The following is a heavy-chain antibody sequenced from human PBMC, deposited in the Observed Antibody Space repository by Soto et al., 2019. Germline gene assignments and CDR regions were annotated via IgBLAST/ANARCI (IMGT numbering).Heavy chain of an antibody. CDR1: GYTFTNYW. CDR2: IHLGDSDT. J-gene: IGHJ6*02. D-gene: IGHD6-13*01. V-gene: IGHV5-51*01. CDR3: ARPSIAAAGMSYYNGLDV. Sequence: GESLKISCNGSGYTFTNYWICWVRQMPWRGLEWMGTIHLGDSDTRYSPSFQGQVTISADKSISTAYLQWSSLKASDTAMYYCARPSIAAAGMSYYNGLDVWGQGTTVTVSS.